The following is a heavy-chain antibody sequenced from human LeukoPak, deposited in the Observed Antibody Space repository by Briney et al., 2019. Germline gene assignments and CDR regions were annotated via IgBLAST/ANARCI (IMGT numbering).Heavy chain of an antibody. V-gene: IGHV4-39*07. CDR2: IYYSGST. CDR3: ASITYYYDSSGYLRAEYFQH. CDR1: GGSISSSSYY. Sequence: SETQSLTCTVSGGSISSSSYYWGWIRQPPGKGLEWIGSIYYSGSTYYNPSLKSRVTISVDTSKNQFSLKLSSVTAADTAVYYCASITYYYDSSGYLRAEYFQHWGQGTLVTVSS. D-gene: IGHD3-22*01. J-gene: IGHJ1*01.